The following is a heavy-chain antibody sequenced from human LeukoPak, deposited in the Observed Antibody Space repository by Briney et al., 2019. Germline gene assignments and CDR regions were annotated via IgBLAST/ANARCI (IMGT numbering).Heavy chain of an antibody. Sequence: GGSLRLSCAASGFTFSSYAMSWVRQAPGKGPEWVSAISGSGGSTYYADSVKGRFTISRDNSKNTLYLQMNSQRAEDTAVYYCAKFPAIVVVPWGQGTLVTVSS. CDR2: ISGSGGST. CDR1: GFTFSSYA. CDR3: AKFPAIVVVP. V-gene: IGHV3-23*01. D-gene: IGHD3-22*01. J-gene: IGHJ4*02.